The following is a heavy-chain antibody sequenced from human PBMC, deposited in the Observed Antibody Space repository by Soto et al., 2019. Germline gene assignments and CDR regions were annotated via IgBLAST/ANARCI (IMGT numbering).Heavy chain of an antibody. Sequence: QVQLQPWGAGLLKPSETLSLTCAVYGGSFSGYYWSWIRQTPGKGLEWIGEIYHSGSTNYNPSLKSRVTISVDTSKNQFSLKLGSVTAADTAVYYCARIHDDFVSGYSGREEHYFAYWGQGTLVNVSS. J-gene: IGHJ4*02. D-gene: IGHD3-3*01. CDR2: IYHSGST. CDR3: ARIHDDFVSGYSGREEHYFAY. V-gene: IGHV4-34*01. CDR1: GGSFSGYY.